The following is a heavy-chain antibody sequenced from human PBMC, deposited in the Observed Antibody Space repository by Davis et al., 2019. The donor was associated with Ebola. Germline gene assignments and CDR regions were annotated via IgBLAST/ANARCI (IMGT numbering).Heavy chain of an antibody. V-gene: IGHV1-46*01. D-gene: IGHD3-16*01. Sequence: VAVTVSCKASGYTFTNYFINWLRQAPGQGLEWMVVINSSPGINSHAQQFQGRVTLTSDTYKNIVYMELNSLRPEDTAVYYCARGIGDGIWKQFWGRFDPWGQGTLVTVSS. CDR2: INSSPGIN. CDR1: GYTFTNYF. J-gene: IGHJ5*02. CDR3: ARGIGDGIWKQFWGRFDP.